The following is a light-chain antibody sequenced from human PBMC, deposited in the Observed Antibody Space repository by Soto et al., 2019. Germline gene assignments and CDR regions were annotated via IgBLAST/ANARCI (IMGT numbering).Light chain of an antibody. Sequence: EVVMTQSPVTLSVSPGERATLSCRASQSITTNLAWYQQKPGQAPRLLIYGASTRATGVPARFSGSGSGTQFTLTINSLQSEDFAVYYCQQYNDWPPKRTFDQGTKVDIK. V-gene: IGKV3-15*01. J-gene: IGKJ1*01. CDR1: QSITTN. CDR2: GAS. CDR3: QQYNDWPPKRT.